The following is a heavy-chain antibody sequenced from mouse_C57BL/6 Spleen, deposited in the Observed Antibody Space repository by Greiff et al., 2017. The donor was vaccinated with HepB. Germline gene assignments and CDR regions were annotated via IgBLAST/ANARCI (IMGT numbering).Heavy chain of an antibody. CDR1: GFTFSSYA. D-gene: IGHD1-1*01. Sequence: EVQLVESGGGLVKPGGSLKLSCAASGFTFSSYAMSWVRQTPEKRLEWVATISDGGSYTYYPDNVKGRFTISRDNAKNNLYLQMNHLKSEDTAMYYCARDIITTVVANRAMDYWGQGTSVTVSS. J-gene: IGHJ4*01. CDR2: ISDGGSYT. V-gene: IGHV5-4*01. CDR3: ARDIITTVVANRAMDY.